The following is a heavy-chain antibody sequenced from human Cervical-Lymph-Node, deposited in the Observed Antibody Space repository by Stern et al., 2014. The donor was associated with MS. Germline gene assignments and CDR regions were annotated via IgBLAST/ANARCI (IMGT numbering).Heavy chain of an antibody. CDR1: GYTLSEIS. D-gene: IGHD2-21*02. Sequence: VQLVQSGAEVKKPGASVKVSCKVSGYTLSEISMHWVRQAPGKGLEWMGGFDPEQGETRYAQKCQGRVTMAEDRSTDTAYMELSSLRSEDTAVYYCATHRGRVTYYYGMDVWGQGTTVTVSS. J-gene: IGHJ6*02. CDR2: FDPEQGET. CDR3: ATHRGRVTYYYGMDV. V-gene: IGHV1-24*01.